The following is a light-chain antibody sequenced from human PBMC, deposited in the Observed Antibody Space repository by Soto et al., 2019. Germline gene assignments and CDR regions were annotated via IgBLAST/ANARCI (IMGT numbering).Light chain of an antibody. CDR2: DVT. CDR3: SSYTSSNTLT. V-gene: IGLV2-14*01. J-gene: IGLJ2*01. CDR1: SSDVGGYDY. Sequence: ALTQPASVSGSPGQSITISCTGTSSDVGGYDYVSWYQQHPGKVPKLIIYDVTNRPSGVSNRFSGSKSGNTASLTISGLQADDEADYYCSSYTSSNTLTFGGGTKLTVL.